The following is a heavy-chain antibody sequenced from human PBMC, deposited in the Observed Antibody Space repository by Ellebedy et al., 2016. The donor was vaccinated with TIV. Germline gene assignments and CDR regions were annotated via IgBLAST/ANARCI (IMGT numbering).Heavy chain of an antibody. CDR2: IDPRDSYT. Sequence: ASVKVSCKGSGDSFTNYWINWVRQMPGKGLDWMGRIDPRDSYTNYSPSFQGHVNISVDKSISHAYLHWSSLKASDTAMYYCASLTHCSGGACYMGTFDIWGQGTMVTVSS. D-gene: IGHD2-15*01. J-gene: IGHJ3*02. CDR1: GDSFTNYW. CDR3: ASLTHCSGGACYMGTFDI. V-gene: IGHV5-10-1*01.